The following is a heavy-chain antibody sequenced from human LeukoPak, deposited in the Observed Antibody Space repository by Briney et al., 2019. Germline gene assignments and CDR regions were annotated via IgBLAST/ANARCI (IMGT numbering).Heavy chain of an antibody. CDR2: IYSDGSTT. Sequence: PGGSLRLSCAASGFTFSNYWMHWVRQPPGKGLEWVSRIYSDGSTTRYADSVKDRFTIARDNAKNMLFLQMNSLRAGDTAVYYCARDLGGGDAFDIWGQGTMVTVSS. CDR3: ARDLGGGDAFDI. V-gene: IGHV3-74*01. CDR1: GFTFSNYW. J-gene: IGHJ3*02. D-gene: IGHD3-16*01.